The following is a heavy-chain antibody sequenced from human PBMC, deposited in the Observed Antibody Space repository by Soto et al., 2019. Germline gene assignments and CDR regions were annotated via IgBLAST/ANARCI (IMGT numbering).Heavy chain of an antibody. V-gene: IGHV1-18*01. CDR2: ISAYNGNT. CDR1: GYTFTSYG. Sequence: QVQLVQSGAEVKKPGASGKVSCKASGYTFTSYGISWVRQAPGQGLEWMVWISAYNGNTNYAQKLQGRVTMTTDTYTSTADIELRSLRSDDTAVYYCARDFGPVLLWFGESYYYYGMDVWGQGTTVTGYS. J-gene: IGHJ6*02. D-gene: IGHD3-10*01. CDR3: ARDFGPVLLWFGESYYYYGMDV.